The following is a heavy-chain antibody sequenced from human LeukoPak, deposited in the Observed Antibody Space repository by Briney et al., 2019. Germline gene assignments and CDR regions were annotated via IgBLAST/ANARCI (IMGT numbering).Heavy chain of an antibody. Sequence: AASVKVSCTASGGTFSSYAISWVRQAPGQGLEWMGWINPNSGGTNYAQKFQGWVTMTRDTSISTAYMELSRLRSDDTAVYYCARTSMAAAALFEVWGQGTLVTVSS. CDR2: INPNSGGT. CDR1: GGTFSSYA. CDR3: ARTSMAAAALFEV. D-gene: IGHD6-13*01. V-gene: IGHV1-2*04. J-gene: IGHJ4*02.